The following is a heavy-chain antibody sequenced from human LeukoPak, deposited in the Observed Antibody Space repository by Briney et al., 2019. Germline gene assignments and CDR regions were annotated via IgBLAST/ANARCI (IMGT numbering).Heavy chain of an antibody. CDR2: IYPGDSDT. D-gene: IGHD2-2*01. Sequence: GESLKISCKGSGYFFTTYWIGRVRQMPGKGLEWMGIIYPGDSDTRYSPSFQGQVTISADKSMSTAYLQWSSLKASDTAMYYCARHPANAPDCFDYWGQGTLVTVSS. CDR3: ARHPANAPDCFDY. J-gene: IGHJ4*02. CDR1: GYFFTTYW. V-gene: IGHV5-51*01.